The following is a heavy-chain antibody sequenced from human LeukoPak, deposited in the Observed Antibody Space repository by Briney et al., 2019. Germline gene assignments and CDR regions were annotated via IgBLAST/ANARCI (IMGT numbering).Heavy chain of an antibody. CDR1: GYTFTSYE. J-gene: IGHJ6*02. Sequence: ASVKVSCKASGYTFTSYEINWVRQATGQGLEWMGWMNPNSGNTGYAQKFQGRVTMTRNTSISTAYMELSSLRSEDTAVCYCARGYYDFWSGYFRGSNTNYYGMDVWGQGTTVTVSS. CDR3: ARGYYDFWSGYFRGSNTNYYGMDV. CDR2: MNPNSGNT. D-gene: IGHD3-3*01. V-gene: IGHV1-8*01.